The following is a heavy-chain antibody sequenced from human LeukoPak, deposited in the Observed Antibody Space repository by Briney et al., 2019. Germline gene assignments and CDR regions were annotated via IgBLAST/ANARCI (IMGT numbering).Heavy chain of an antibody. CDR3: ARDRYSSGWYGDFDC. CDR1: GGSISSGAYY. V-gene: IGHV4-39*06. D-gene: IGHD6-19*01. Sequence: SETLSLTCTVSGGSISSGAYYWGWIRQPPGKGLEWIGTIHYSGKTYYNPSLKSRITISIDTSKKQFALKLSSVTAADTAVYYCARDRYSSGWYGDFDCWGQGTLVTVSS. J-gene: IGHJ4*02. CDR2: IHYSGKT.